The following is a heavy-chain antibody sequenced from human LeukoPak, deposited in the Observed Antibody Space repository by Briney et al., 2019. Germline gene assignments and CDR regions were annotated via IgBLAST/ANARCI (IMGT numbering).Heavy chain of an antibody. D-gene: IGHD2-2*01. CDR2: IYHSGST. CDR1: GYSISSGYY. V-gene: IGHV4-38-2*01. J-gene: IGHJ4*02. CDR3: AGGLAYCSSTSCHDY. Sequence: PSETLSLTCAVSGYSISSGYYWGWIRQPPGKGLEWIGSIYHSGSTYYNPSLKSRVTISVDTSKNQFSLKLSSVTAAGTAVYYCAGGLAYCSSTSCHDYWGQGTLVTVSS.